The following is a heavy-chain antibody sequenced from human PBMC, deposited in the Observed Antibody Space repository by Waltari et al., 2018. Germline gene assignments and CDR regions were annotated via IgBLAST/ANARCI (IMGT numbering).Heavy chain of an antibody. Sequence: QVQLQESGPGLVKPSETLSLTCAVYGGSFSGYYWSWIRQPPGKGLEWVAVISYDGSNKYYADSVKGRFTISRDNSKNTLYLQMNSLRAEDTAVYYCARLGFRGVQGVTMNFDYWGQGTLVTVSS. V-gene: IGHV3-30-3*01. CDR1: GGSFSGYY. J-gene: IGHJ4*02. CDR2: ISYDGSNK. CDR3: ARLGFRGVQGVTMNFDY. D-gene: IGHD3-10*01.